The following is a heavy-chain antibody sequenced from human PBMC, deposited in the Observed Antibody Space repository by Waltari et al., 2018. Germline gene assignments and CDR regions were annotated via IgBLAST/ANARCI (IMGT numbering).Heavy chain of an antibody. CDR1: GGSINNYY. D-gene: IGHD2-21*02. J-gene: IGHJ6*03. V-gene: IGHV4-59*04. Sequence: QVQLQESGPGLAKPSETLSLTCTVSGGSINNYYWSWIRQPPGKRLEGIGYISYRGIPDYNSPLGDRVTRAVDTSRSQFSLKLRSVTDADTATYYCVRGCAGGACYSDTYYSMDVWGKGTTVTVSS. CDR3: VRGCAGGACYSDTYYSMDV. CDR2: ISYRGIP.